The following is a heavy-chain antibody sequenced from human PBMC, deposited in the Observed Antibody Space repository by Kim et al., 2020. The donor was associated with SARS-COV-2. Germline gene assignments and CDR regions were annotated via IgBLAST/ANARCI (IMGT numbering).Heavy chain of an antibody. CDR2: ISSSATST. J-gene: IGHJ4*02. CDR1: GFTFSTYS. V-gene: IGHV3-48*02. CDR3: ARFSSTSGRGY. Sequence: GGSLRLSCAASGFTFSTYSMNWVRQAPGKGLEWVSYISSSATSTHYADSVRGRFTISRDNAKNSLYLQMTSLRDEDTAVYYCARFSSTSGRGYWGPGTLV. D-gene: IGHD3-16*01.